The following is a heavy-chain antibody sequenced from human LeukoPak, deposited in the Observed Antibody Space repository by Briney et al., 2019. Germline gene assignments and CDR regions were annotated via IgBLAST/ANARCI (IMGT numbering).Heavy chain of an antibody. V-gene: IGHV3-64D*09. CDR2: ISPNGGSA. Sequence: GGSLRLSCSASGFSFSDYSMHWVRQAPGKGLQYVSAISPNGGSAHYADSVKGRFTISRDNSKNALYLQMSSLRDEDTAVYYCVKDLHSGGDYWGQGTLVTVSS. CDR1: GFSFSDYS. J-gene: IGHJ4*02. D-gene: IGHD1-26*01. CDR3: VKDLHSGGDY.